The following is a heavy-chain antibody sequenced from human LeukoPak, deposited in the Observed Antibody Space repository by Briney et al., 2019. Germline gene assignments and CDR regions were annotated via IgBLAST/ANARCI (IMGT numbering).Heavy chain of an antibody. CDR1: GYTFTGYY. V-gene: IGHV1-46*01. CDR2: INPSGGST. Sequence: ASVKVSCKASGYTFTGYYMHWVRQALGQGLEWMGIINPSGGSTSYARKFQGRVTMTRDTSTSTVYMELSSLRSEDTAVYYCAREGGGSGSSGSYGPLVRGMDVWGKGTTVTVSS. D-gene: IGHD3-10*01. CDR3: AREGGGSGSSGSYGPLVRGMDV. J-gene: IGHJ6*04.